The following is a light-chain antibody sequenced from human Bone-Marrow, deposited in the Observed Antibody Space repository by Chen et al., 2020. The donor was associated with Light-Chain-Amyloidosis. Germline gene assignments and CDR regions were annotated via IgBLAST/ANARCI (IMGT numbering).Light chain of an antibody. V-gene: IGKV3-20*01. J-gene: IGKJ4*01. CDR3: QQYGTSPLT. CDR2: GSS. Sequence: IVLTQSPGTLSLSSGEGANLSCRASQTISSNYLPWYQQKFGQAPRLLIYGSSSRATGIPDRFTGSGSGTHFTLTIDRLEPEDFAMYYCQQYGTSPLTFGGGTKVEIK. CDR1: QTISSNY.